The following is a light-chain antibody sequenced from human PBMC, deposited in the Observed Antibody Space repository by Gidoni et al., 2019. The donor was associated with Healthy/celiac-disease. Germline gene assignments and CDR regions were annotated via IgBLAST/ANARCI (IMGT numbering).Light chain of an antibody. CDR3: QQYYSTSWT. V-gene: IGKV4-1*01. Sequence: DIVMTQSPDSLAVSLGERDTINCKSSQSVLYSSNNKNYLAWYQQKPGQPPTLLIYWASTRESGVPDRFSGSGSGTDFTLTISSLQAEDVAVYYCQQYYSTSWTFGQGTKVEIK. J-gene: IGKJ1*01. CDR1: QSVLYSSNNKNY. CDR2: WAS.